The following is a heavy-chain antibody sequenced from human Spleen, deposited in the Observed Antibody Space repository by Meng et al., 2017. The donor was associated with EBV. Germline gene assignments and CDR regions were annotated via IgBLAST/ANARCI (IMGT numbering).Heavy chain of an antibody. D-gene: IGHD6-25*01. CDR1: GFSLSSSGMG. V-gene: IGHV2-5*02. CDR3: ARSLEAAATKDFDY. CDR2: VYWDDDK. Sequence: HIPLRESGPSLVKPTQTLTLTCTFSGFSLSSSGMGVGWIRQPPGKALEWLALVYWDDDKRYSPSLKSRLTITKDTSKNQVVLTLTNMDPVDTATYYCARSLEAAATKDFDYWGQGTLVTVSS. J-gene: IGHJ4*02.